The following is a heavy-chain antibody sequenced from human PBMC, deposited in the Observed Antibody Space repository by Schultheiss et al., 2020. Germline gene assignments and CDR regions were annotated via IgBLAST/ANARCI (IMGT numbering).Heavy chain of an antibody. CDR2: IWYDGSNK. CDR3: AKVASGTMVRGVIGY. V-gene: IGHV3-33*06. CDR1: GFTFSSYG. J-gene: IGHJ4*02. Sequence: GGSLRLSCAASGFTFSSYGMHWVRQAPGKGLEWVAVIWYDGSNKYYADSVKGRFTISRDNSKNTLYLQMNSLRAEDTAVYYCAKVASGTMVRGVIGYWGQGTLVSVSS. D-gene: IGHD3-10*01.